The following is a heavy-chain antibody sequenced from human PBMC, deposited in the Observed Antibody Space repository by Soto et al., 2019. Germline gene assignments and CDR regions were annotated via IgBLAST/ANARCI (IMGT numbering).Heavy chain of an antibody. CDR1: DGSVSSATYY. V-gene: IGHV4-39*01. CDR3: ARHFWNYWYFEL. CDR2: IYYSGSA. Sequence: SETLSLTCTVSDGSVSSATYYWGWIRQPPGKGLEWIGSIYYSGSAYYNPSLKSRVTISVDTSKNQFSLKVSSVTAADTAVYYCARHFWNYWYFELWGRGTLVTVSS. J-gene: IGHJ2*01. D-gene: IGHD1-1*01.